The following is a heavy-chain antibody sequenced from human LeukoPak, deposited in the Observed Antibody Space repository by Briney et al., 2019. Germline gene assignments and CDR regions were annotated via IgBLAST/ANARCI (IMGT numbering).Heavy chain of an antibody. CDR3: ARPSMRYSNPAFDI. CDR1: GGSISSSSYY. J-gene: IGHJ3*02. CDR2: IYYSGST. D-gene: IGHD6-13*01. Sequence: SETLSLTCTVSGGSISSSSYYWGWIRQPPGKGPEWIGSIYYSGSTYYNPSLKSRVTISVDTSKNQFSLKLSSVTAADTAVYYCARPSMRYSNPAFDIWGQGTMVTVSS. V-gene: IGHV4-39*01.